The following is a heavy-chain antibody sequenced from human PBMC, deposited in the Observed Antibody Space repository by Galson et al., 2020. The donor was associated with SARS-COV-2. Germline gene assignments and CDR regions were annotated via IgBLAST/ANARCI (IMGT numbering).Heavy chain of an antibody. J-gene: IGHJ6*02. CDR3: ARRDYDVLSPHYYGMDV. CDR1: GYSFTNYW. V-gene: IGHV5-51*01. CDR2: IYPGDSDT. D-gene: IGHD3-10*02. Sequence: GESLKISCKGSGYSFTNYWIGWVRQMPGKGLEWMGMIYPGDSDTRYSPSFQGQVTISADKSSSTAYLQWSSLKASDTAIYYCARRDYDVLSPHYYGMDVWGQGTTVTVSS.